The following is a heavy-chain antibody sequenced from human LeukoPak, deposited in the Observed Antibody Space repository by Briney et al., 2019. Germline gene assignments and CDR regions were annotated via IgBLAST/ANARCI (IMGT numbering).Heavy chain of an antibody. CDR1: GYSFTSYW. D-gene: IGHD3-22*01. CDR2: IYPGDSDT. J-gene: IGHJ6*03. V-gene: IGHV5-51*01. CDR3: ARGMYYYDSSGYHDYYYYMDV. Sequence: GESLKIFCKGSGYSFTSYWIGWVRQMPGKGLEWMGIIYPGDSDTRYSPSFQGQVTISADKSISTAYLQWSSLKASDTAMYYCARGMYYYDSSGYHDYYYYMDVWGKGTTVTVSS.